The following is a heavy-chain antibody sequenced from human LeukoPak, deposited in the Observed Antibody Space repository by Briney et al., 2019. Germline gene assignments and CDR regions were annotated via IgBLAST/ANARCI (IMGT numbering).Heavy chain of an antibody. CDR3: ARLGLGYYYMDV. Sequence: RASVKVSCKASGGTFSSYAISWVRQAPGQGLEWMGRIIPIFGTANYAQKFQGRVTITTDESTSTAYMELSSLRSEDTAVYYCARLGLGYYYMDVWGKGTMVTVSS. CDR1: GGTFSSYA. V-gene: IGHV1-69*05. CDR2: IIPIFGTA. D-gene: IGHD5-12*01. J-gene: IGHJ6*03.